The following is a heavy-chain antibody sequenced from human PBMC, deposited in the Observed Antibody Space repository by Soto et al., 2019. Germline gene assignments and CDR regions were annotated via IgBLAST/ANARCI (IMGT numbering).Heavy chain of an antibody. V-gene: IGHV4-39*01. CDR3: ARQSGNSDPLNY. Sequence: PSETLSLTCTVSGGSISSSSYYWGWIRQPPGKGLEWIGSIYYSGTTYYNPSLKSRVTISVDTSKNQFSLKLTSVTAADTAVFYCARQSGNSDPLNYCGQGTLVTVSS. J-gene: IGHJ4*02. CDR2: IYYSGTT. D-gene: IGHD2-21*02. CDR1: GGSISSSSYY.